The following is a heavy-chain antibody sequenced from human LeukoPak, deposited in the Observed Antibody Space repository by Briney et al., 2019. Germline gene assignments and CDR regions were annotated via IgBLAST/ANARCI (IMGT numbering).Heavy chain of an antibody. D-gene: IGHD1-1*01. CDR2: IKQDGSEK. CDR1: GFTFGSYW. CDR3: ARDDCLERPCYYYGMDV. J-gene: IGHJ6*02. Sequence: PGGSLRLSCAASGFTFGSYWMTWVRQAPGRGLEWVANIKQDGSEKYYVDSVKGRFTISRDNAKNSLYLQMNSLRAEDTAVYYCARDDCLERPCYYYGMDVWGQGTTVTVSS. V-gene: IGHV3-7*01.